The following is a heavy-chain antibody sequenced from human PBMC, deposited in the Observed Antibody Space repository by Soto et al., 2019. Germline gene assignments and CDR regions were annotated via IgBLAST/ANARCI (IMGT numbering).Heavy chain of an antibody. CDR2: ISGSGGST. CDR1: GFTFSSYA. D-gene: IGHD6-19*01. J-gene: IGHJ6*03. CDR3: ASPGYSSERRPWYYYYYMDV. V-gene: IGHV3-23*01. Sequence: GGSLRLSCAASGFTFSSYAMSWVRQAPGKGLEWVSAISGSGGSTYYADSVKGRFTISRDNSKNTLYLQMNSLRAEDTDVYSCASPGYSSERRPWYYYYYMDVWGQGTTVTVSS.